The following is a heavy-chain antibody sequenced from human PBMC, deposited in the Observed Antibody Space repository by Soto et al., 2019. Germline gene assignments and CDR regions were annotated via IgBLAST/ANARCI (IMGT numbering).Heavy chain of an antibody. CDR1: GFTFSNYG. V-gene: IGHV3-30*18. CDR3: AKDAYSSSWYFDY. Sequence: SLRLSCAASGFTFSNYGIHWVRQAPGKGLEWVALISYDGSNKYYGDFVKGRFTISRDNSKNTLYLQMNSLRAEDTAVYYCAKDAYSSSWYFDYCGQGTLVTVSS. CDR2: ISYDGSNK. D-gene: IGHD6-13*01. J-gene: IGHJ4*02.